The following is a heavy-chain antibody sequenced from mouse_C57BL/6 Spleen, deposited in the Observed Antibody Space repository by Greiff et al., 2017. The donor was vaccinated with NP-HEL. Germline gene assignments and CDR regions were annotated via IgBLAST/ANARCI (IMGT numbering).Heavy chain of an antibody. CDR2: INPGSGGT. CDR1: GYAFTNYL. V-gene: IGHV1-54*01. D-gene: IGHD2-3*01. CDR3: ARGDGYLFAY. Sequence: QVQLKESGAELVRPGTSVKVSCKASGYAFTNYLIEWVKQRPGQGLEWIGVINPGSGGTNYNEKFKGTATLTADKSSSTAYMQLSSLTSEYSAVYFCARGDGYLFAYWGQWTLVTVSA. J-gene: IGHJ3*01.